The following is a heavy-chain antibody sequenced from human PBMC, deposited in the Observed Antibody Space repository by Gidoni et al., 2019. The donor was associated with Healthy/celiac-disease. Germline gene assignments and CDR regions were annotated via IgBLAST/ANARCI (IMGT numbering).Heavy chain of an antibody. CDR2: IYYSGST. Sequence: QVQLQESGPGLVKPSDTLSLTCTVSGGSISSYYWSWIRQPPGKGLEWIGYIYYSGSTNYNPSLKSRVTISVDTSKNQFSLKLSSVTAADTAVYYCASSDYYDSSPTDYWGQGTLVTVSS. V-gene: IGHV4-59*01. J-gene: IGHJ4*02. CDR3: ASSDYYDSSPTDY. D-gene: IGHD3-22*01. CDR1: GGSISSYY.